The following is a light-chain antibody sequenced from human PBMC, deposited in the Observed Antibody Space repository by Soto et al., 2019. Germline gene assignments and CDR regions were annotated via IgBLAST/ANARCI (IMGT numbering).Light chain of an antibody. J-gene: IGLJ2*01. CDR1: SSDVGGYNY. V-gene: IGLV2-11*01. Sequence: QSVLTQPRSVSGSPGQSVTISCTGTSSDVGGYNYVSWYQQHPGKAPKLMIYDVSKRPSGVPDRFSGSKSGNTASLTISGLQAEDEADYYCCSYTGSTTPVVFGGGTKLTVL. CDR3: CSYTGSTTPVV. CDR2: DVS.